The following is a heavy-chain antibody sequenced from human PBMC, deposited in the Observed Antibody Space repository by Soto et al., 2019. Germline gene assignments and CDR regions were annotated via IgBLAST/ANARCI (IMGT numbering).Heavy chain of an antibody. CDR2: IKQDGSEK. D-gene: IGHD6-13*01. CDR3: ARDAGRGIAAAGTYYYYYMDV. V-gene: IGHV3-7*01. J-gene: IGHJ6*03. Sequence: GGSLRLSCAASGFTFSSYWMSWVRQAPGKGLEWVANIKQDGSEKYYVDSVKGRFTISRDNAKNSLYLQMNSLRAEDTAVYYCARDAGRGIAAAGTYYYYYMDVWGKGTTVTVSS. CDR1: GFTFSSYW.